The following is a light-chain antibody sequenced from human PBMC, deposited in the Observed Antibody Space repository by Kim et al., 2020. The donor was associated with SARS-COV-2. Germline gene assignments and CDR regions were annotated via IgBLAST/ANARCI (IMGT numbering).Light chain of an antibody. CDR1: KLGDKY. CDR3: QAWDSSTGV. V-gene: IGLV3-1*01. J-gene: IGLJ2*01. Sequence: SYELTQPPSVSVSPGQTASITCSGDKLGDKYACWYQQKPGQSPVLVIYQDSKRPSVIPERFSGSNSGNTATLTISGTQAMDEADYYCQAWDSSTGVFGG. CDR2: QDS.